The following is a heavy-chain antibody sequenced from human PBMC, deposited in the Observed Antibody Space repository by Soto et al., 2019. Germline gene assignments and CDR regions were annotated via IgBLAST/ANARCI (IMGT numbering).Heavy chain of an antibody. V-gene: IGHV3-11*06. Sequence: GGSLRLSCAASGFTFSDYYMSWIRQAPGKGLEWVSYISSSSSYTNYADSVKGRFTISRDNAKNSLYLQMNSLRAEDTAVYYCASFSSSWYDWFDPWGQGTLVTVS. CDR2: ISSSSSYT. J-gene: IGHJ5*02. CDR3: ASFSSSWYDWFDP. D-gene: IGHD6-13*01. CDR1: GFTFSDYY.